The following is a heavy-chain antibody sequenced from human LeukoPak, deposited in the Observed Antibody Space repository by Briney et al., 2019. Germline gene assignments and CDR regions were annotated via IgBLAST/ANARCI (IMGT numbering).Heavy chain of an antibody. CDR2: IYYNGNT. J-gene: IGHJ4*02. V-gene: IGHV4-59*01. CDR3: ASLDY. Sequence: PSETLSLTCTVSGGSFSSYYWSWIRQPPGKGLEWIGYIYYNGNTNYNPSLKRRVTMSVDTSRNQFSPKLTSVTAADTAIYYCASLDYWGQGTLVTVTS. CDR1: GGSFSSYY.